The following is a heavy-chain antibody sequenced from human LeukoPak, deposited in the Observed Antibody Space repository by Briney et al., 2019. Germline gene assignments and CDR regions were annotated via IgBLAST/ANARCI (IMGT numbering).Heavy chain of an antibody. V-gene: IGHV1-2*02. Sequence: RASVKVSCKASGYTFTGYYMHWVRQAPGQGLEWMGWINPNSGDTNYAQKFRGRVTMTRDTSISTAYMELSRLRSDDTAVYYCARVFTMIVAYFDYWGQGTLVTVSS. D-gene: IGHD3-22*01. J-gene: IGHJ4*02. CDR2: INPNSGDT. CDR1: GYTFTGYY. CDR3: ARVFTMIVAYFDY.